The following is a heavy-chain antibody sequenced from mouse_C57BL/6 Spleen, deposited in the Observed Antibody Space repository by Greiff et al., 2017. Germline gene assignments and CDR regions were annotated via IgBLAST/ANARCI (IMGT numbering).Heavy chain of an antibody. D-gene: IGHD1-1*01. CDR1: GFNIKDYY. J-gene: IGHJ3*01. V-gene: IGHV14-1*01. CDR3: TTDYYGSISWFAY. Sequence: VQLQQSGAELVRPGASVKLSCTASGFNIKDYYMHWVKQRPEQGLEWIGRIDPEDGDTEYAPKFPGKATMTADTSSNTAYLQLSSLTSEDTAVYYCTTDYYGSISWFAYWGQGTLVTVSA. CDR2: IDPEDGDT.